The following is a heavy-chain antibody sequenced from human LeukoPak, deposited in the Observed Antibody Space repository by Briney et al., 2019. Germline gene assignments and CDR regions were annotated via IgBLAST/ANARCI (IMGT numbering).Heavy chain of an antibody. Sequence: SETLSLTCAVYSVSFSGYYRSWIRQSPGKGLEWIGEINHNGSTNYNPSLKSRVTISVDTSKNQFSLKLSSVTAADTAVYYCAAGLYDYVWGSYRPTYNWFDPWGQGTLVTVSS. CDR1: SVSFSGYY. CDR3: AAGLYDYVWGSYRPTYNWFDP. J-gene: IGHJ5*02. D-gene: IGHD3-16*02. V-gene: IGHV4-34*01. CDR2: INHNGST.